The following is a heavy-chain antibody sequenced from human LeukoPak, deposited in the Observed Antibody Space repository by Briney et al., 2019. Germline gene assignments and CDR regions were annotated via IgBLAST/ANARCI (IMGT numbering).Heavy chain of an antibody. CDR2: ISGSSSHT. D-gene: IGHD6-19*01. V-gene: IGHV3-11*06. CDR1: GFTFSDYY. J-gene: IGHJ4*02. CDR3: ATDSPVAGSKALDY. Sequence: GGSLRLSCAASGFTFSDYYMSWIRQAPGKGLEWVSSISGSSSHTYYADSLKGRFTISRDNARNSLYLQLNSLRADDTAVYYCATDSPVAGSKALDYWGQGTLVTVSS.